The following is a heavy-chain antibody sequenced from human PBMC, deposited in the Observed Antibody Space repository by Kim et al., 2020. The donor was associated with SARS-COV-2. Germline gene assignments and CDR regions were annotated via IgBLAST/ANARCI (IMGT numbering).Heavy chain of an antibody. CDR2: ISYDGSNK. V-gene: IGHV3-30-3*01. J-gene: IGHJ6*03. CDR1: GFTFSSYA. D-gene: IGHD3-22*01. Sequence: GGSLRLSCAASGFTFSSYAMHWVRQAPGKGLEWVAVISYDGSNKYYADSVKGRFTISRDNSKNTLYLQMNSLRAEDTAVYYCARGGYYSNGIHYYYYMDVWGKGTTVTVSS. CDR3: ARGGYYSNGIHYYYYMDV.